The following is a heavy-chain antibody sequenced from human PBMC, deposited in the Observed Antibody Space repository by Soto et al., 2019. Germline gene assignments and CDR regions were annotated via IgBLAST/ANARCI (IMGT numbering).Heavy chain of an antibody. J-gene: IGHJ6*03. V-gene: IGHV4-34*01. CDR2: INHSGST. CDR3: ARNLGPGYSSSWYGYYMDV. D-gene: IGHD6-13*01. Sequence: SETLSLTCAVYGGSFSGYYWSWIRQPPGKGLEWIGEINHSGSTNYNPSLKSRVTISVDTSKNQFSLKLSSVTAADTAVYYCARNLGPGYSSSWYGYYMDVWGKGTPVTVSS. CDR1: GGSFSGYY.